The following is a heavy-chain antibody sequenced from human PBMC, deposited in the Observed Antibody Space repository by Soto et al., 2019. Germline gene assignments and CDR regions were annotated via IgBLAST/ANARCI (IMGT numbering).Heavy chain of an antibody. J-gene: IGHJ6*03. Sequence: SETLSLTCTVSGGSISSYYWSWIRQPPGKGLEWIGYIYYSGSTNYNPSLKSRVTISVDTSKNQFSLKLSSVTAADTAVYYCARENIDYYYMDVWGKGTTVTVSS. CDR2: IYYSGST. V-gene: IGHV4-59*01. CDR3: ARENIDYYYMDV. CDR1: GGSISSYY. D-gene: IGHD3-16*02.